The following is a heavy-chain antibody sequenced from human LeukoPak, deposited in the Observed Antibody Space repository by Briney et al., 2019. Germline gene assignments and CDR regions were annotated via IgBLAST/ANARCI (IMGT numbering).Heavy chain of an antibody. J-gene: IGHJ3*02. V-gene: IGHV1-69-2*01. CDR1: GYTFTDYY. CDR2: VYPEDGET. Sequence: ASVKLSCKVSGYTFTDYYMHWVPQAPGKGLEWMGLVYPEDGETIYAEKFQGRVTITADTSTDTAYMELSSLISEDTAVYYCATDGGSTSLNDAFDNWGHGTMVTVSS. D-gene: IGHD2-2*01. CDR3: ATDGGSTSLNDAFDN.